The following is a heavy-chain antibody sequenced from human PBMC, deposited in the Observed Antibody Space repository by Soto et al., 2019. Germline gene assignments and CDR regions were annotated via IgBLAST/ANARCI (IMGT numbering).Heavy chain of an antibody. V-gene: IGHV4-30-4*01. J-gene: IGHJ5*01. Sequence: SETLSLTCSVSGDSISTVDYFWAWIRQAPGQALEYIGYIYKSATTYYNPSFESRVAISLDTSKSQFSLNVTSVTAADTAVYFCARGRYCLTGRCFPNWFDSWGQGTLVTVSS. CDR1: GDSISTVDYF. CDR3: ARGRYCLTGRCFPNWFDS. CDR2: IYKSATT. D-gene: IGHD2-15*01.